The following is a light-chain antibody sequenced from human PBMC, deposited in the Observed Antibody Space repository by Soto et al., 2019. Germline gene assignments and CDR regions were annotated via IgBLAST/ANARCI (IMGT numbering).Light chain of an antibody. J-gene: IGLJ1*01. V-gene: IGLV1-44*01. CDR3: VTWHDNLPRYV. CDR2: SNN. Sequence: QSVLTQPPSASGSPGQRVTISCSGSSSNIGTNLVSWYRQVPGTAPRVFIHSNNQRASGVPDRFSGSHSGTSASLAINGLQSEDEGNYDCVTWHDNLPRYVFGVRSKVT. CDR1: SSNIGTNL.